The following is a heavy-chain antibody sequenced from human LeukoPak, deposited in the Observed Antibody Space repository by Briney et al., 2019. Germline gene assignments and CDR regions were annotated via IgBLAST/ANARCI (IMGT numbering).Heavy chain of an antibody. V-gene: IGHV4-59*01. Sequence: SETLSLTCTVSGGSISSYYWNWIRQPPGKGLEWIGYIYYSGSTNYNPSLKSRVTISVDTSKNQFSLKLSSVTAADTAVYYCARVYYSSSYDYWYFDLWGRGTLVTVSS. CDR3: ARVYYSSSYDYWYFDL. CDR1: GGSISSYY. D-gene: IGHD6-13*01. J-gene: IGHJ2*01. CDR2: IYYSGST.